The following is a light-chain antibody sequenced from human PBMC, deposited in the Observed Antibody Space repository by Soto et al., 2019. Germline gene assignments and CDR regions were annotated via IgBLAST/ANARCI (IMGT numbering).Light chain of an antibody. CDR2: SAS. Sequence: DIQMTQSPSSLSASVGDRVTITCRASQSISSYLHWYQQKPGKAPKLLIYSASSLQSWVPSRFSGSGSGTDFTLTISSLQPEDFATYYCQQSYSTPWTFGQGTKVEIK. V-gene: IGKV1-39*01. CDR3: QQSYSTPWT. J-gene: IGKJ1*01. CDR1: QSISSY.